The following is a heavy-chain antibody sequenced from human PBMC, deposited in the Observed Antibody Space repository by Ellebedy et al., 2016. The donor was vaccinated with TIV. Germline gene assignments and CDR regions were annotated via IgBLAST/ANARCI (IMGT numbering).Heavy chain of an antibody. CDR3: ATKPESGGDY. Sequence: SETLSLTCTVSGGSISSYYWSWIRQPPGKGLEYIGSIHSSGTTYYNPSLRNRVTISVDTFTNQFPLEMSSVTAADTAVYYCATKPESGGDYWGQGTLVSVSS. D-gene: IGHD1-1*01. V-gene: IGHV4-59*05. CDR2: IHSSGTT. CDR1: GGSISSYY. J-gene: IGHJ4*02.